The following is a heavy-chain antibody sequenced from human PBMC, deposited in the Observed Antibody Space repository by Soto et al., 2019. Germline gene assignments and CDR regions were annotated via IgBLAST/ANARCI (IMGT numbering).Heavy chain of an antibody. J-gene: IGHJ4*02. CDR3: AKGSAWNYDEFYFDY. CDR2: ISGSGGST. Sequence: GSLRLSCAASGFTVSSYAMSWVRQAPGKGLKWVSAISGSGGSTYYADSVKGRFTISRDNSKNTLYLQMNSLRAEDTAVYYCAKGSAWNYDEFYFDYWGQGTLVTVSS. V-gene: IGHV3-23*01. D-gene: IGHD1-7*01. CDR1: GFTVSSYA.